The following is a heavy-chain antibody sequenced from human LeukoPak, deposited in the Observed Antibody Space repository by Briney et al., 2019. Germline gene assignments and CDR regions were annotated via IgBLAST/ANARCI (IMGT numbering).Heavy chain of an antibody. CDR3: AKFRGRGAVDY. D-gene: IGHD3-10*01. CDR1: GFTFSSYA. Sequence: GGSLRLSCAASGFTFSSYAMSWVRQAPGKGLEWVPSIIDSGGSTYYADSVKGRFTISRDNSKNTLYLQMNSLRAEDTAVYYCAKFRGRGAVDYWGRGTLVTVSS. V-gene: IGHV3-23*01. CDR2: IIDSGGST. J-gene: IGHJ4*02.